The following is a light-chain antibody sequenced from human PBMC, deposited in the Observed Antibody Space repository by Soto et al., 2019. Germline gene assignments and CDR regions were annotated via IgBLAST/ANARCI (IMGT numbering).Light chain of an antibody. CDR3: SSYAASNTYV. Sequence: QSVLTQPPSASGSPGQSVTISCTGTSSDVGGYNYVSWYQQHPGKAPKLMIYEVSKRPSGVPDRFSGSKSGNTASLTVSGLQAEDEADYYCSSYAASNTYVFGNGTKVTVL. CDR2: EVS. V-gene: IGLV2-8*01. J-gene: IGLJ1*01. CDR1: SSDVGGYNY.